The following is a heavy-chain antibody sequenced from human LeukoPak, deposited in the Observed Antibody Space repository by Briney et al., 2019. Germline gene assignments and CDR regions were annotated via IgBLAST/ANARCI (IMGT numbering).Heavy chain of an antibody. CDR1: GYTFTGYY. Sequence: ASVKVSCKASGYTFTGYYFHWVRQAPGQGLEWMGWINPNTAGTNYAQKFLGRVTLTWDTSISTAYMGLNRLTSDDTAVYFCATSAGDYKAGYYYYLGVWGKGTSVTVSS. CDR3: ATSAGDYKAGYYYYLGV. D-gene: IGHD4-17*01. V-gene: IGHV1-2*02. CDR2: INPNTAGT. J-gene: IGHJ6*03.